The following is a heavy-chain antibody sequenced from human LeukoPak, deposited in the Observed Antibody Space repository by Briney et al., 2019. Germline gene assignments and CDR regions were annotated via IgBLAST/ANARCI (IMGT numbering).Heavy chain of an antibody. CDR1: GGSISSGGYY. J-gene: IGHJ4*02. CDR2: IYYSGST. Sequence: PSETLSLTCTVSGGSISSGGYYWSWIRQHPGKGLEWIGYIYYSGSTYYNPSLKSRVTISVDTSKTQFSLKLSSVTAADTAVYYCARGWNSGNFWYWGQGTLVTVSS. CDR3: ARGWNSGNFWY. V-gene: IGHV4-31*03. D-gene: IGHD1-26*01.